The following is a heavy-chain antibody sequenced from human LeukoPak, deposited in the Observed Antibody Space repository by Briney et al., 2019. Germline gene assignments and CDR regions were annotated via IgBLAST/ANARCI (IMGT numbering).Heavy chain of an antibody. D-gene: IGHD3-16*01. V-gene: IGHV4-59*01. CDR2: IYYSGST. Sequence: SETLSLTRTVSGGSISSYYWSWIRQPPGKGLEWIGYIYYSGSTNYNPSLKSRVTISVDTSKNQFSLKLSSVTAADTAVYYCARDQLGDAVDIWGQGTMVTVSS. CDR1: GGSISSYY. J-gene: IGHJ3*02. CDR3: ARDQLGDAVDI.